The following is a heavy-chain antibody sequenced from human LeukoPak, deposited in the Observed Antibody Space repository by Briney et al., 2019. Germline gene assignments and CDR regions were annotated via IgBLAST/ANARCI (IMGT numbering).Heavy chain of an antibody. D-gene: IGHD1-26*01. CDR3: AKAMGATLFDY. Sequence: GGSLRLSCAASGFTFSSYAMGWVRQAPGKGLEWVSGISGSGGSTYYADSVKGRFTISRDNSKNTLYLQMNSLRAGDTAVYYCAKAMGATLFDYWGQGTLVTVSS. CDR2: ISGSGGST. J-gene: IGHJ4*02. V-gene: IGHV3-23*01. CDR1: GFTFSSYA.